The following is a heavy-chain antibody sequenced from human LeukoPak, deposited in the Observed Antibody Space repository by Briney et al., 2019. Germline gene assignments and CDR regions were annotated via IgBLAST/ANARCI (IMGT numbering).Heavy chain of an antibody. Sequence: SETLSLTCTVSGGSISSYYWSWIRQPPGKGLEWIGYIYYSGITIYNPSLKSRLTISVDTSKNQFSLKLSSVTAADTAVYYCAREDTVTTAVFFWGQGTLVTVSS. D-gene: IGHD4-17*01. CDR1: GGSISSYY. J-gene: IGHJ4*02. V-gene: IGHV4-59*12. CDR2: IYYSGIT. CDR3: AREDTVTTAVFF.